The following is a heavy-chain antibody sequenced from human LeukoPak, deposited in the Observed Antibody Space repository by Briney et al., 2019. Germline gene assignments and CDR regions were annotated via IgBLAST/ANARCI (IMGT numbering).Heavy chain of an antibody. CDR3: ARDNDSSGYYFLSHDAFDI. D-gene: IGHD3-22*01. V-gene: IGHV1-18*01. J-gene: IGHJ3*02. CDR1: GYTFTSYG. Sequence: GASVKVSCKASGYTFTSYGISWVRQAPGQGLEWMGWISAYNGNTNYAQKLQGRVTMTTDTSTSTAYMELRSLRSDDTAVYYCARDNDSSGYYFLSHDAFDIWGQGTMVTVSS. CDR2: ISAYNGNT.